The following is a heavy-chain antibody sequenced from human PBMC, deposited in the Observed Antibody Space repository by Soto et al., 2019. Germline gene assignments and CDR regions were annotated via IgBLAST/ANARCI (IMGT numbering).Heavy chain of an antibody. V-gene: IGHV1-2*04. Sequence: ASVKVSCKASGYTFTGYYMHWVRQALGQGLEWMGWINPNSGGTNYAQKFQGWVTMTRDTSISTAYMELSRLRSDDTAVYYCARERCSGGRCYPDAFDIWGQGTMVTVSS. CDR1: GYTFTGYY. CDR3: ARERCSGGRCYPDAFDI. D-gene: IGHD2-15*01. J-gene: IGHJ3*02. CDR2: INPNSGGT.